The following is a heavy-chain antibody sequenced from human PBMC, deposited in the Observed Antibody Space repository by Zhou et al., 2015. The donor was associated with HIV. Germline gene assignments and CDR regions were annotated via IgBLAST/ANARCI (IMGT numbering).Heavy chain of an antibody. D-gene: IGHD5-12*01. CDR1: RDTFNNYP. J-gene: IGHJ1*01. V-gene: IGHV1-69*01. CDR3: ARADIVATIQEYFQH. CDR2: IIPSFDTK. Sequence: QVQLVQSGAEVKKPGSSVKVSCTGPRDTFNNYPISWVRQAPGQGLEWMGGIIPSFDTKNYAQKFLGRLTITADESTSTAYMELSSLRSEDTAVYYCARADIVATIQEYFQHWGQGTLVTVSS.